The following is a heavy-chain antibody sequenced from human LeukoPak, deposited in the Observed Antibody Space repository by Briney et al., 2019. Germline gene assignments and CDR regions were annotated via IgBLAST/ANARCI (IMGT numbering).Heavy chain of an antibody. J-gene: IGHJ6*04. CDR3: ARVSAYCSSTSCYYYYGMDV. CDR2: ISYDGSNK. V-gene: IGHV3-30*04. CDR1: GVTFSSYA. Sequence: GRSLRLSCAASGVTFSSYAMHWVRQAPGKGLEWVAVISYDGSNKYYADSVKGRFTISRDNSKNTLYLQMNSLRAEDTAVYYCARVSAYCSSTSCYYYYGMDVWGKGTTVTVSS. D-gene: IGHD2-2*01.